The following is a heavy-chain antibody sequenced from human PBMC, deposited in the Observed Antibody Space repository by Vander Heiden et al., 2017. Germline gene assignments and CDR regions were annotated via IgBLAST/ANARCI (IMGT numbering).Heavy chain of an antibody. Sequence: QVTLKESGPVLVKPTETLTLTCTVSGFSLSNARMGVSWIRQPPGKALEWLAHIFSNDEKSDSTSLKSRLTISKDTSKSQVVLTMTKMEPVDTATYYCARSGNSGSCYSWGQGTLVTVSS. D-gene: IGHD1-26*01. V-gene: IGHV2-26*01. CDR3: ARSGNSGSCYS. CDR1: GFSLSNARMG. J-gene: IGHJ4*02. CDR2: IFSNDEK.